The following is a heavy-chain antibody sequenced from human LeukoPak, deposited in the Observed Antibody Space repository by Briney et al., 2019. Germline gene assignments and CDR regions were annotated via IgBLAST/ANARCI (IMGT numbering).Heavy chain of an antibody. D-gene: IGHD2/OR15-2a*01. CDR2: INHSGST. Sequence: PSETLSLTGTVSGGSISTSSYYWGWIRQPPGKGLECIGEINHSGSTNYNPSLKSRVTISVDTSKNQFSLQLSSVTAADTAVYYCARGLLRLFDYWGQGTLVTVSS. J-gene: IGHJ4*02. V-gene: IGHV4-39*07. CDR3: ARGLLRLFDY. CDR1: GGSISTSSYY.